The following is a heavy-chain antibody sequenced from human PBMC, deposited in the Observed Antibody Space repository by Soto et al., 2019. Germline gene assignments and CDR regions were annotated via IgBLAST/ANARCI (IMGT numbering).Heavy chain of an antibody. CDR3: AKETYSGPLDY. CDR1: GFTFSSYG. J-gene: IGHJ4*02. CDR2: ISYDGSNK. Sequence: QVQLVESGGGVVQPGRSLRLSCAASGFTFSSYGMHWVRQAPGKGLEWVEVISYDGSNKYYADSVKGRFTISRDNSKNTLYLQMISLRAEDTAVYYCAKETYSGPLDYWGQGTLVTVSS. D-gene: IGHD2-15*01. V-gene: IGHV3-30*18.